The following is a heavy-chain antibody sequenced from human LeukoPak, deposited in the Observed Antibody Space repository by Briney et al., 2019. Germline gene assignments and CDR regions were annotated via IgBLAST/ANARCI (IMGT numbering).Heavy chain of an antibody. J-gene: IGHJ1*01. CDR1: GGSISSSSYY. Sequence: PSETLSLTCTVSGGSISSSSYYWGWIRQPPGKGLEWIGSIYYSGSTYYNPSLKSRVTISVETSKNQFSLKLSSVTAADTAVYYCARHSKSGIAVAGTPYWGQGTLVTVSS. CDR2: IYYSGST. V-gene: IGHV4-39*01. D-gene: IGHD6-19*01. CDR3: ARHSKSGIAVAGTPY.